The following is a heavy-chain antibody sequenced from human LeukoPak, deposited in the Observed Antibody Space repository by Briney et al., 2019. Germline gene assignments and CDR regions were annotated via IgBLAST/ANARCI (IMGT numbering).Heavy chain of an antibody. J-gene: IGHJ6*02. V-gene: IGHV3-21*01. Sequence: GGSLRLSCAASGFTFSSYSMNWVRQAPGKGLEWVSSISSSSSYIYYADSVKGRFTISRDNAKNSLYLQMNSLRGEDTAVYYCAGDMVRGGHPNYYYYGMDVWGQGTTVTVSS. CDR3: AGDMVRGGHPNYYYYGMDV. CDR2: ISSSSSYI. D-gene: IGHD3-10*01. CDR1: GFTFSSYS.